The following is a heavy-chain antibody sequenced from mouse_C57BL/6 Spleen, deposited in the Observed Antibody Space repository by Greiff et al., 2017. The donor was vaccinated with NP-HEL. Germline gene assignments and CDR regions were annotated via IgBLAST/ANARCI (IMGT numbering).Heavy chain of an antibody. J-gene: IGHJ2*01. D-gene: IGHD1-1*01. CDR3: TREGVGTTVVAYYFDY. V-gene: IGHV1-7*01. CDR1: GYTFTSYW. Sequence: QVQLQQSGAELAKPGASVKLSCKASGYTFTSYWMHWVKQRPGQGLEWIGYINPSSGYTKYNQKFKDKATLTADKSSSTAYMELRSLTSEDSAVYYCTREGVGTTVVAYYFDYWGQGTTLTVSS. CDR2: INPSSGYT.